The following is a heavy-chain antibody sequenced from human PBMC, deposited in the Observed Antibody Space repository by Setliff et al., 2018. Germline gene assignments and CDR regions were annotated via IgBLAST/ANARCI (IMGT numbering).Heavy chain of an antibody. J-gene: IGHJ4*02. CDR2: FYYTGRT. V-gene: IGHV4-39*02. Sequence: PSETLSLTCNVSGGSVSSGYYYWDWIRQPPGKGLEWIGTFYYTGRTCYNPSLKSRVTIAVDAPDNHFSLKLRSVTAADTAVYYCASRTTGPGGWFDYWGQGALVTVSS. D-gene: IGHD1-1*01. CDR3: ASRTTGPGGWFDY. CDR1: GGSVSSGYYY.